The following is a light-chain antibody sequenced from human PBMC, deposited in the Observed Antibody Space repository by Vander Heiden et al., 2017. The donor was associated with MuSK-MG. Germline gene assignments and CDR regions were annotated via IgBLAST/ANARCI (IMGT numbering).Light chain of an antibody. J-gene: IGLJ3*02. V-gene: IGLV3-21*01. CDR1: DIGTKS. CDR2: FDS. CDR3: QVWDSSRQHVV. Sequence: SSVLTQSPSVSVAPGKTASISCGGQDIGTKSVHWYQQRPGQAPVLVIFFDSNRPSGIPERFSGSNSGNTATLTISRVEAGDEADYYCQVWDSSRQHVVFGGGTKLTVL.